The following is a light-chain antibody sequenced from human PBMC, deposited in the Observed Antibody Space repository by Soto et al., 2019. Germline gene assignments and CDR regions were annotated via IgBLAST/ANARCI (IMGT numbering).Light chain of an antibody. V-gene: IGLV2-14*01. Sequence: QSVLTQPASVSGSPGQSITISCTGTSSDVGVYNYVSWYQQHPGKAPKLMIYEVSNRPSGVSNRFSGSKSGNTASLTISGLQAEDEADYYCSSYTSSSPYVFGTGTKLTVL. J-gene: IGLJ1*01. CDR2: EVS. CDR1: SSDVGVYNY. CDR3: SSYTSSSPYV.